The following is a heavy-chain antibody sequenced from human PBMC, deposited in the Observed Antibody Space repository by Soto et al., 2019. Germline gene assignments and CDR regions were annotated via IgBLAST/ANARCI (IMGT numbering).Heavy chain of an antibody. J-gene: IGHJ4*02. Sequence: QVTLKESGPVLVKPTETLTLTCTVSGFSLSNARMGVSWIRQPPGKALEWLAHIFSNDEKSYSTSLTSRLTSSKDTSKSQVVLTMTKMDPVDTATYYCARGLVVWFGCTIYFDYLGPVMLDPVSA. D-gene: IGHD3-10*01. V-gene: IGHV2-26*01. CDR3: ARGLVVWFGCTIYFDY. CDR2: IFSNDEK. CDR1: GFSLSNARMG.